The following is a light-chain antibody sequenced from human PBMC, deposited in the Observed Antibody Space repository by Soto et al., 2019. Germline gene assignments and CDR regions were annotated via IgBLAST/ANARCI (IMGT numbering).Light chain of an antibody. CDR3: SSYTTSSTVV. Sequence: QSASVSGSPGQSITISCTGTSSDVGGYNYVSWYQQHPGKAPKLTIYDVSNRPSGVSNRFSGSKSGNTASLTISGLQAEDEADYFCSSYTTSSTVVFGGGTKVTVL. J-gene: IGLJ2*01. CDR1: SSDVGGYNY. V-gene: IGLV2-14*01. CDR2: DVS.